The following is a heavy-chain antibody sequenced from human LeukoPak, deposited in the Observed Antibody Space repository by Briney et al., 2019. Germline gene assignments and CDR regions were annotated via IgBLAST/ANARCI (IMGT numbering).Heavy chain of an antibody. CDR2: ISAYNGNT. V-gene: IGHV1-18*01. CDR1: GYTFTSYG. CDR3: ARDLGYCSSTSCYLRIEYYYYYGMDI. J-gene: IGHJ6*02. D-gene: IGHD2-2*01. Sequence: GASVKVFCKASGYTFTSYGISWVRQAPGQGLEWMGWISAYNGNTNYAQKLQGRVTMTTDTSTSTAYMELRSLRSDDTAVYYCARDLGYCSSTSCYLRIEYYYYYGMDIWGQGTTVTVSS.